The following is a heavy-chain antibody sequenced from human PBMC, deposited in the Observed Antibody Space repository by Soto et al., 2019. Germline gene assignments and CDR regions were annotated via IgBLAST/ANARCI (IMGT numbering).Heavy chain of an antibody. CDR3: TRDLWGVRASDN. CDR2: IRSKVSGGTA. CDR1: GFTFGDYA. D-gene: IGHD3-16*01. J-gene: IGHJ3*02. V-gene: IGHV3-49*03. Sequence: EVQLVESGGDLVQPGRSLRLSCTTSGFTFGDYAVSWLRQAPGKGLEWVSFIRSKVSGGTAEYAASVKGRFTISRDDSKSIAYLQMNSLKIEETAVYYCTRDLWGVRASDNWGQGTMVTVSS.